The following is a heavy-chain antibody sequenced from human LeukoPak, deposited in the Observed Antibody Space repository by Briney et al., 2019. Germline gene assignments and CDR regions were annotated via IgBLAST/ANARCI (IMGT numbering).Heavy chain of an antibody. CDR1: GGSISSGSYY. Sequence: SQTLSLTCTVSGGSISSGSYYWSWIRQPAGKGLEWIGRIYTSGSTNYNPSLKSRVTISVDTSKNQFSLKLSSVTAADTAVYYCARDPGSSSDYWGQGTLVTVSS. CDR3: ARDPGSSSDY. V-gene: IGHV4-61*02. CDR2: IYTSGST. J-gene: IGHJ4*02. D-gene: IGHD6-13*01.